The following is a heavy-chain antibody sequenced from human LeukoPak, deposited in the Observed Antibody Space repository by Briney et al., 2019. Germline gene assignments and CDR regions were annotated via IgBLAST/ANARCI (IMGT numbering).Heavy chain of an antibody. Sequence: GGSLRLSCAASGFTFSSYAMSWVRQAPGKGLEWVSAIGGSGGSTYYADSVKGRFTISRDNSKNTLYLQMNSLRAEDTAVYYCAKDPQLDIVVVVAATNYWGQGTLVTVSS. D-gene: IGHD2-15*01. V-gene: IGHV3-23*01. CDR1: GFTFSSYA. CDR2: IGGSGGST. CDR3: AKDPQLDIVVVVAATNY. J-gene: IGHJ4*02.